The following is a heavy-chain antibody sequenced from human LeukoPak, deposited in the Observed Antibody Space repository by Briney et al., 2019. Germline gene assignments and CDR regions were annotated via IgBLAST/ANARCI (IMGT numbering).Heavy chain of an antibody. D-gene: IGHD3-10*01. CDR2: INHSGST. V-gene: IGHV4-34*01. J-gene: IGHJ5*02. Sequence: SETLCLTCAVYGGSFSGYYWSWIRQPPGKGLEWIGEINHSGSTNYNPSLKSRVTISVDTSKNQFSLKLSSVTAAGTAVYYCATGFGELLRYWFDPWGQGTLVTVSS. CDR1: GGSFSGYY. CDR3: ATGFGELLRYWFDP.